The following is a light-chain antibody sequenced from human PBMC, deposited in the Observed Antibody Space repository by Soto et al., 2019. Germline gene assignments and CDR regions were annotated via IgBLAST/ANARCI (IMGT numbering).Light chain of an antibody. V-gene: IGLV2-14*01. J-gene: IGLJ1*01. CDR2: EVS. CDR3: SSYTSSSIDYV. Sequence: QSVLTQPASVSGSPGQSITISCTGTSSDVGGYNYVSWYQQHPGKAPKLMIYEVSNRPSGVSNRFSGSKSGNTASLTISGLEAEDEADYYCSSYTSSSIDYVFGPGIKVTVL. CDR1: SSDVGGYNY.